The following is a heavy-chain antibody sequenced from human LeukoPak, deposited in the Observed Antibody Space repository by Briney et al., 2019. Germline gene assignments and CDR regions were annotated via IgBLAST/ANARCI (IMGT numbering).Heavy chain of an antibody. V-gene: IGHV3-43*02. Sequence: GGSLRLSCAASGFTFDVYAVHWVRQAPGKGLEWVSLIGGDGGSTYYADSVKGRFTISRDNSKNSLFLQMKSLRTDDTALYYCVKEPHYYDRSGYFWGQGTLVTVSS. CDR2: IGGDGGST. J-gene: IGHJ4*02. D-gene: IGHD3-22*01. CDR3: VKEPHYYDRSGYF. CDR1: GFTFDVYA.